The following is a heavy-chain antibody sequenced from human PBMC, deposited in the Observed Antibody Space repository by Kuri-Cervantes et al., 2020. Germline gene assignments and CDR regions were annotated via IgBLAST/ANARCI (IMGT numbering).Heavy chain of an antibody. Sequence: ASVKVSCKASGYTFTSYYMHWVRQAPGQGLEWMGIINPSGGSTSYAQKFQGRVTISVDTSKNQFSLKLSSVTAADTAVYYCARGLDYYGSGSSYWYFDLWGRGTLVTVSS. D-gene: IGHD3-10*01. CDR1: GYTFTSYY. V-gene: IGHV1-46*01. CDR2: INPSGGST. J-gene: IGHJ2*01. CDR3: ARGLDYYGSGSSYWYFDL.